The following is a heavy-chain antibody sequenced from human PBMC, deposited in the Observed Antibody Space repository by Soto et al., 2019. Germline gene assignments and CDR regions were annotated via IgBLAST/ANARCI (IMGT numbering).Heavy chain of an antibody. Sequence: SETLSLTCTFSGDSISSSKYYWGWIRQPPGKGLEWIGSISYSGSPYYNSSLKSRVTISVDTSKSHFSLKLTSMTAADTAVYYCATLPPYGDPKAGFGGKGILVTFSS. D-gene: IGHD4-17*01. CDR3: ATLPPYGDPKAGF. CDR1: GDSISSSKYY. V-gene: IGHV4-39*02. CDR2: ISYSGSP. J-gene: IGHJ4*02.